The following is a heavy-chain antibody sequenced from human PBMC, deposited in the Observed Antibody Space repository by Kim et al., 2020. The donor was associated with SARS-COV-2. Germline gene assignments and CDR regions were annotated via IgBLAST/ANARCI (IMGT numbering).Heavy chain of an antibody. J-gene: IGHJ4*02. Sequence: GGSLRLSCAASGFSFDAYAMHWVRQAPGKGLEWVSIISGDGDTTHYAPTVKGRFTISRDNSKNSLYLQMNSLRPEDTAFFYCGRGRGPGSCLTDYCGQGT. CDR2: ISGDGDTT. V-gene: IGHV3-43*02. CDR1: GFSFDAYA. D-gene: IGHD3-10*01. CDR3: GRGRGPGSCLTDY.